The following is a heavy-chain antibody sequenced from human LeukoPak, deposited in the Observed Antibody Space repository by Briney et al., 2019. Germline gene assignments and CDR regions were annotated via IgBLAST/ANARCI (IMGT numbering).Heavy chain of an antibody. V-gene: IGHV1-18*01. CDR3: ARELDIVVIPPTPHDVFDV. CDR2: ISAYNGNT. Sequence: GASVKVSCKASGYTFTSYGISWVRQAPGQGLEWMGWISAYNGNTNYAQKLQGRVTMTTDTSTSTAYMELRSLRSDDTAVYYCARELDIVVIPPTPHDVFDVWGQGTLVTVSS. J-gene: IGHJ3*01. D-gene: IGHD2-21*01. CDR1: GYTFTSYG.